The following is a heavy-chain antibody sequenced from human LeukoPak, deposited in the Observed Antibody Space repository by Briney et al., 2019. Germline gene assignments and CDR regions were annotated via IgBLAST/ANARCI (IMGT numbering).Heavy chain of an antibody. CDR2: IYYSGST. Sequence: PSETLSLTCAVSGGSISSYYWSWIRQPPGKGLEWIGYIYYSGSTNYNPSLRSRVTISVDTSKNQFSLKLSSVTAADTAVYYCARSPWVGAIPTYAFDIWGQGTMVTVSS. J-gene: IGHJ3*02. D-gene: IGHD1-26*01. V-gene: IGHV4-59*01. CDR1: GGSISSYY. CDR3: ARSPWVGAIPTYAFDI.